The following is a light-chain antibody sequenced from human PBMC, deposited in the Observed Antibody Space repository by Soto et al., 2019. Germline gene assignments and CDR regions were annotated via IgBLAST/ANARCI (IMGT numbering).Light chain of an antibody. CDR2: GAS. J-gene: IGKJ1*01. Sequence: EIVLTQSPGTLSLSPGERATLSCRASQSVSSTYLAWYQQKAGQAPRLLIYGASNRATGIPDRFSGSGSGTDFTLTISRLEPEDFAVYYCQHYGSSLRTFGQGTKVEIK. CDR3: QHYGSSLRT. V-gene: IGKV3-20*01. CDR1: QSVSSTY.